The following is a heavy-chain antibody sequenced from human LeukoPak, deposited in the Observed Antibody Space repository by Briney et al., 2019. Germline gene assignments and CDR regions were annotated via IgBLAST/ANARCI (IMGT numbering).Heavy chain of an antibody. D-gene: IGHD1-26*01. J-gene: IGHJ1*01. CDR3: AGGVGLGAPHAEYFQH. Sequence: SQTLSLTCAVSGGSISSGGYSWSWIRQPPGKGLEWIGYIYHSGSTYYNPSLKSRVTISVDRSKNQFSLKLSSVTAADTAVYYCAGGVGLGAPHAEYFQHWGQGTLVTVSS. CDR1: GGSISSGGYS. V-gene: IGHV4-30-2*01. CDR2: IYHSGST.